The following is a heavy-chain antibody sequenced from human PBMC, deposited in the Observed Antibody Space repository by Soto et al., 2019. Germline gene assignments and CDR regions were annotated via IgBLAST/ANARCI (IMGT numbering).Heavy chain of an antibody. CDR3: ARGGYSYGRDYGMDV. CDR2: IYYSGST. V-gene: IGHV4-59*01. J-gene: IGHJ6*02. Sequence: SETLSLTCTVSGGSISSYYWSWIRQPPGEGLEWIGYIYYSGSTNYNPYLKSRVTISVDTSKNHFSLKLTSLTAADTAVYYCARGGYSYGRDYGMDVWGQGTTVTVSS. D-gene: IGHD5-18*01. CDR1: GGSISSYY.